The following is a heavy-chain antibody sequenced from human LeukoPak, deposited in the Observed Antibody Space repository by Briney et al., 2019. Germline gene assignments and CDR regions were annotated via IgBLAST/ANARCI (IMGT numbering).Heavy chain of an antibody. Sequence: PSETLSLTCAVSGGSISSYYWSWIRQPPGKGLEWIGYIYYSGSTNYNPSLKSRVTISVDTSKNQFSLKLSSVTAADTAVYYCARVDYVWGSYRYPNWFDPWGQGTLVTVSS. CDR3: ARVDYVWGSYRYPNWFDP. V-gene: IGHV4-59*01. J-gene: IGHJ5*02. CDR1: GGSISSYY. CDR2: IYYSGST. D-gene: IGHD3-16*02.